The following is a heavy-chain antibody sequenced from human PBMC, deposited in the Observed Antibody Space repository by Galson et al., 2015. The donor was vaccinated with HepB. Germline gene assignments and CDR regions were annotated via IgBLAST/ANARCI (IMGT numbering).Heavy chain of an antibody. J-gene: IGHJ6*02. D-gene: IGHD3-3*01. Sequence: SLKGSRQGSGYTLTRYDINRGRPAPGPGLEGMGWVKPKSGNTSYAQKFQGRVTMTRNTSISTAYMELSSLRSEDTAVYYCAIGRVRFLEWFSPYYYYGMDVWGQGTTVTVSS. CDR3: AIGRVRFLEWFSPYYYYGMDV. CDR2: VKPKSGNT. CDR1: GYTLTRYD. V-gene: IGHV1-8*01.